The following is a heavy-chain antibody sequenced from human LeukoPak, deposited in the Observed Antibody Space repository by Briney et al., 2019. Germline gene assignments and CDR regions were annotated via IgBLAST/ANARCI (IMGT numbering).Heavy chain of an antibody. CDR2: INPNSGGT. D-gene: IGHD2-2*01. Sequence: ASVKVSCKASGYTFTGYYTHWVRQAPGQGLEWMGWINPNSGGTNYAQKFQGRVTMTRDTSISTAYMELSRLRSDDTAVYYCARVYCSSTSCPPQFDYWGQGTLVTVSS. CDR3: ARVYCSSTSCPPQFDY. CDR1: GYTFTGYY. J-gene: IGHJ4*02. V-gene: IGHV1-2*02.